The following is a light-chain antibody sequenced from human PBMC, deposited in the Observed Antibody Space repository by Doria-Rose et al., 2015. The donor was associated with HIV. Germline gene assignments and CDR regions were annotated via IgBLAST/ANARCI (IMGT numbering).Light chain of an antibody. CDR3: HQYGTSWT. CDR2: DGS. J-gene: IGKJ1*01. Sequence: TQSPGTLSLSPGERATLSRRASQSFSSTYLAWYQQKPGQAPSLLIYDGSTRPTGIPDRFSASGSGTDFTLTINRLEPEDFALYYCHQYGTSWTFGQGTKVEI. CDR1: QSFSSTY. V-gene: IGKV3-20*01.